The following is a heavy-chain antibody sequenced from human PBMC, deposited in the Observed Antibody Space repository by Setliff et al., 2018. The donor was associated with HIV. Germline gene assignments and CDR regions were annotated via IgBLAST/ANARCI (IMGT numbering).Heavy chain of an antibody. V-gene: IGHV4-4*02. Sequence: PSETLSLTCAVSGGSISSSNWWSWVRQPPGKGLEWIGEIYHSGSTNYNPSLKSRVTISVDKSKNQLSLSLDSVTAADTAVYYCATDPKGDGWAYFDSWGQGTLVTVSS. CDR3: ATDPKGDGWAYFDS. D-gene: IGHD6-19*01. CDR1: GGSISSSNW. J-gene: IGHJ4*02. CDR2: IYHSGST.